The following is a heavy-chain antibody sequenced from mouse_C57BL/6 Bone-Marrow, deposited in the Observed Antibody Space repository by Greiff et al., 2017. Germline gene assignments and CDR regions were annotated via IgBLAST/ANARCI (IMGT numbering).Heavy chain of an antibody. Sequence: QVQLQQPGAELVRPGTSVKLSCKASGYTFPSYWMHWVKQRPGQGLEWIGVIDPSDSYTNYNQKFKGKATLTVDTSSSTAYMQLSSLTSEDSAVYCCARLGTTVVGDYWGQGTTLTVSS. J-gene: IGHJ2*01. CDR2: IDPSDSYT. CDR3: ARLGTTVVGDY. V-gene: IGHV1-59*01. CDR1: GYTFPSYW. D-gene: IGHD1-1*01.